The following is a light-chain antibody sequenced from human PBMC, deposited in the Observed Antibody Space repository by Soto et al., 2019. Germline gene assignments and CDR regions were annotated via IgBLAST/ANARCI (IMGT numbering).Light chain of an antibody. J-gene: IGLJ1*01. Sequence: QSALTQPASVSGSPGQSIAISCTGTSSDVGGFNYVSWYQQHPGKAPKFMIYDVSSRPSGVSDRFSGSKSGNTASLTISGLQAEDEADYYCSSYTTSSTYVFETGT. CDR1: SSDVGGFNY. CDR2: DVS. CDR3: SSYTTSSTYV. V-gene: IGLV2-14*03.